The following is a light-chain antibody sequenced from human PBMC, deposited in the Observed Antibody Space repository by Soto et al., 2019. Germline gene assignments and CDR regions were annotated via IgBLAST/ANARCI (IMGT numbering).Light chain of an antibody. CDR3: QQYNNWPPYT. Sequence: EIVMTQSPATLSVSPGERATLSCRASQSVSRSLAWYQQKPGQAPRLLIYGASTRATGIPARFSGSGSGTEFTLTISSLQSEDFAVYYGQQYNNWPPYTFGQGTKLEIK. CDR2: GAS. V-gene: IGKV3-15*01. J-gene: IGKJ2*01. CDR1: QSVSRS.